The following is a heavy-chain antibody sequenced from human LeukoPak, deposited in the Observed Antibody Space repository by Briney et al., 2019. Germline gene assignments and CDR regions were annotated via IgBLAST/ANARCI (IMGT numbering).Heavy chain of an antibody. CDR3: ARDVRADFWTGYPNHAFDI. Sequence: GGSLRLSCTASGFTSSTYWMSWVRQAPGKGLEWVANINQDGSEKYYVDSVKGRFTISRDNAKNSLYLQMNSLRAEDTALYYCARDVRADFWTGYPNHAFDIWGQGTMVTVSS. J-gene: IGHJ3*02. CDR2: INQDGSEK. V-gene: IGHV3-7*01. D-gene: IGHD3/OR15-3a*01. CDR1: GFTSSTYW.